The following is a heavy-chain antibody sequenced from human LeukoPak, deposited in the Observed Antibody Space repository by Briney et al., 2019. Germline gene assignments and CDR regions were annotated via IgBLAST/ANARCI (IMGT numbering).Heavy chain of an antibody. J-gene: IGHJ4*02. CDR2: IYTRGST. CDR1: GGSISSYY. CDR3: ARDWYDSSGFYFDY. D-gene: IGHD3-22*01. Sequence: SETLSLTCTVSGGSISSYYWSWIRQPAGKGLEWIGRIYTRGSTNYNPSLKSRVTMSVDTSKNQFSLKLSSVTAADTAVYYCARDWYDSSGFYFDYWGQGTLVTVSS. V-gene: IGHV4-4*07.